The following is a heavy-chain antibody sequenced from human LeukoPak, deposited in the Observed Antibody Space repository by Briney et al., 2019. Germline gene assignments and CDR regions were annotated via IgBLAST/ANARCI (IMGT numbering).Heavy chain of an antibody. CDR3: ARAYCSSTSCSSPFDY. V-gene: IGHV3-33*01. D-gene: IGHD2-2*01. CDR1: GFTFSSYG. Sequence: PGGSLRLSCAASGFTFSSYGMHWVRQAPGKGLEWVAVIWYDGSNKYYADSVKGRFTISRDNSKNTLYLQMNSLRAEDTAVYYCARAYCSSTSCSSPFDYWGQGTLVTVSS. J-gene: IGHJ4*02. CDR2: IWYDGSNK.